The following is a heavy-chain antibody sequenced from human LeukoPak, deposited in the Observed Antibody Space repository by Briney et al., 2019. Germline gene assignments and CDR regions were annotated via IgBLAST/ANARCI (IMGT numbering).Heavy chain of an antibody. D-gene: IGHD3-10*01. CDR2: IYTSGST. V-gene: IGHV4-61*02. CDR3: AREGRITTVRGGFFYYMDV. CDR1: GGSISSGSYY. Sequence: PSETLSLTCTVSGGSISSGSYYWSWIRQPAGKGLEWIGRIYTSGSTNYNPSLQSRVTISVDTSKNQFSLKLSSVPAADTAVYYCAREGRITTVRGGFFYYMDVWGKGTTVTVSS. J-gene: IGHJ6*03.